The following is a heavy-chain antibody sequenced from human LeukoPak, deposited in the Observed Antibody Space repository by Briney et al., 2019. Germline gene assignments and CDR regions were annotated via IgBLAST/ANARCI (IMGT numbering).Heavy chain of an antibody. J-gene: IGHJ4*02. CDR1: GYTFIGYY. V-gene: IGHV1-2*02. CDR3: ARDSDSSGRGDY. Sequence: ASVKVSCKASGYTFIGYYMHWVRQAPGQGLEWMGWMNPNSGGTNYAQKFQGRGTMTTDTSISTAYMELSRLRSDDTAVYYCARDSDSSGRGDYWGQGTLVIVSS. D-gene: IGHD3-22*01. CDR2: MNPNSGGT.